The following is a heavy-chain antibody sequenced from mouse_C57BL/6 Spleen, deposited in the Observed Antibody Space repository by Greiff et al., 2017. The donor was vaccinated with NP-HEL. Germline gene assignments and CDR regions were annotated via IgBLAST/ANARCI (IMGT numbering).Heavy chain of an antibody. CDR3: TNLTGTNYFEY. CDR1: GYTFTRYW. D-gene: IGHD4-1*01. J-gene: IGHJ2*01. Sequence: VQLQQSGTVLARPGASVKMSCKTSGYTFTRYWMHWVKQRPGPGLEWIWAIYPGNSDTSYNQKFKGKANLTAVTSASTAYMGLRSLTNEDAADYYSTNLTGTNYFEYTGKSTTLTVSS. CDR2: IYPGNSDT. V-gene: IGHV1-5*01.